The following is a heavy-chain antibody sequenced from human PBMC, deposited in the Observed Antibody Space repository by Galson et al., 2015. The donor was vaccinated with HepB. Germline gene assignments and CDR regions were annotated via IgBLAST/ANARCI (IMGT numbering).Heavy chain of an antibody. D-gene: IGHD4-17*01. V-gene: IGHV3-30*18. CDR2: ISYDGSDK. CDR1: GFTFSNHG. CDR3: AKSGYGDYDTPYYLDY. Sequence: SLRLSCAASGFTFSNHGIHWVRQAPGKGLEWVAGISYDGSDKHHAESVKGRFTISRDNSKNTLYLQMNSLRAEDTAVYYCAKSGYGDYDTPYYLDYWGRGTLVTVSS. J-gene: IGHJ4*02.